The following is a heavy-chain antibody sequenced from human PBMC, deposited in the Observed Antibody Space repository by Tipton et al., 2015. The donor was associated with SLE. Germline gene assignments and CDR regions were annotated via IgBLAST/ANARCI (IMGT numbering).Heavy chain of an antibody. D-gene: IGHD4-23*01. J-gene: IGHJ5*02. Sequence: TLSLTCTVSGDSVSSTNYYWAWIRQPPGKGLEWIGEINHSGSTNYNPSLKSRVTISVDTSKNQFSLKLSSVTAADTAVYYCARGGRGDGGNPFDPWGQGTLVTVSS. CDR2: INHSGST. V-gene: IGHV4-34*01. CDR3: ARGGRGDGGNPFDP. CDR1: GDSVSSTNYY.